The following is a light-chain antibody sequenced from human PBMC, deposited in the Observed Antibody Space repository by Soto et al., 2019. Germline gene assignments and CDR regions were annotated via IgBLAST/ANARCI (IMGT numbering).Light chain of an antibody. CDR3: GADHGSGSNFVYV. V-gene: IGLV9-49*01. J-gene: IGLJ7*01. CDR2: VGTGGIVG. Sequence: QPVLTQPPSASASLGASVTLTCTLSSDYNNYKVDWHQQRPGKGPRFVMRVGTGGIVGSKGDGIPDRFSVLGSGLNRYLTIKNIQEEDESDYYCGADHGSGSNFVYVFGGATQLTVL. CDR1: SDYNNYK.